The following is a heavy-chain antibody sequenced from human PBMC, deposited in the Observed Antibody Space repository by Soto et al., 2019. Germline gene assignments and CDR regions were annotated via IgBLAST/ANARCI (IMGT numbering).Heavy chain of an antibody. V-gene: IGHV4-39*01. CDR1: GGSISRSDYY. J-gene: IGHJ2*01. CDR3: ARTVAVAGAYWYFDL. CDR2: IYYSGST. D-gene: IGHD6-19*01. Sequence: SETLSLTCTVSGGSISRSDYYWGWIRQPPGKGLEWIGSIYYSGSTYYNPSLKSRVTISVDTSKNQFSLKLSSVTAADAAVYYCARTVAVAGAYWYFDLWGRGTLVTVS.